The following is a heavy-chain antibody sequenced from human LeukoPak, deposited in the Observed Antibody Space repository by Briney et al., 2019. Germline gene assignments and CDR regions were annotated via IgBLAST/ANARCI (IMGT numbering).Heavy chain of an antibody. V-gene: IGHV5-51*01. CDR1: GYIFNNYL. D-gene: IGHD4-23*01. J-gene: IGHJ4*02. CDR3: ASRPFETTVVPWDFY. Sequence: GESLKISCKGSGYIFNNYLIVWVRQLPGKGLEWMGIIRPMNSDVRYSPSFQGQVTISADRSINTAYLQWSSLTASDTAMYYCASRPFETTVVPWDFYWGQGTQVTVSS. CDR2: IRPMNSDV.